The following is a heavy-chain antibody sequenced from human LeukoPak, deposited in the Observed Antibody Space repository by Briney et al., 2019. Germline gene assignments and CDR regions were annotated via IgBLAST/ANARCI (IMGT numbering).Heavy chain of an antibody. Sequence: GGSLRLSCAASGFTFSSYAMSWVRQAPGKGLEWVSAISGSGGSTYYADSVKGRFTISRDNSKNTLYLQMNSLRAEDTAVYYCAKGISSPSSAGYYGLDYWGQGTLVTVSS. D-gene: IGHD2-2*01. CDR2: ISGSGGST. CDR3: AKGISSPSSAGYYGLDY. V-gene: IGHV3-23*01. J-gene: IGHJ4*02. CDR1: GFTFSSYA.